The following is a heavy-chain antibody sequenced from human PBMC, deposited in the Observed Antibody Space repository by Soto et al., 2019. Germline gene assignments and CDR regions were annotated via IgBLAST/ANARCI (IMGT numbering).Heavy chain of an antibody. Sequence: QVQLVQSGTEVKNLGSSVTVSCNASRGIFSNYALSWVRQAPGQGLEWMGGIIPVFGTADYAQKFQGRVTITADRSTSTAYLEVSSLRFEDTAIYCCARDRHSKGLDYWGQGTLVTVSS. V-gene: IGHV1-69*06. CDR1: RGIFSNYA. J-gene: IGHJ4*02. CDR2: IIPVFGTA. D-gene: IGHD4-4*01. CDR3: ARDRHSKGLDY.